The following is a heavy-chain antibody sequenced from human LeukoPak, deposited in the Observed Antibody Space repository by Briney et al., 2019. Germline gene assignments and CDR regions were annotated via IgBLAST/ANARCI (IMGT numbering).Heavy chain of an antibody. D-gene: IGHD2-21*02. CDR3: TRYNFCGGDCYHLDS. CDR2: VNCNTGGT. V-gene: IGHV1-2*02. Sequence: ASVEVSCKASGYTFTGYYIHWVRQAPGQGLEWMGWVNCNTGGTNYAQKFQGRVTMTRDTSITTAYMELSSLRSDDTAVYFCTRYNFCGGDCYHLDSWGQGTLVTVSS. J-gene: IGHJ4*02. CDR1: GYTFTGYY.